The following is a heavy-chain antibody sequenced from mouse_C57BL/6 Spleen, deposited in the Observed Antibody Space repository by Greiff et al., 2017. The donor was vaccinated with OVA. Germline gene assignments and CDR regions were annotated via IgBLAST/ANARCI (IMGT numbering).Heavy chain of an antibody. V-gene: IGHV1-15*01. CDR3: TRHDGYYLYYLDY. CDR2: IDPETGGT. J-gene: IGHJ2*01. D-gene: IGHD2-3*01. CDR1: GYTFTDYE. Sequence: QVQLQQSGAELVRPGASVTLSCKASGYTFTDYEMHWVKQTPVHGLEWIGAIDPETGGTAYNQKFKGKAILTADKSSSTAYMELRSLTSEDSAVYYCTRHDGYYLYYLDYWGQGTTLTVSS.